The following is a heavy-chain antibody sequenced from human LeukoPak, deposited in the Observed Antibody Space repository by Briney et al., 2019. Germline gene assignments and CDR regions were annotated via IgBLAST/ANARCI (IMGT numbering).Heavy chain of an antibody. CDR2: INPSGGST. CDR1: GYTFTNYY. CDR3: ARVRLNTAMELNWFDP. Sequence: ASVKVSCKASGYTFTNYYMHWVRQAPGQGLEWMGIINPSGGSTSYAQKFQGRVTMTRNTSINTAYMELSSLGSEDTAVYYCARVRLNTAMELNWFDPWGQGTLVTVSS. V-gene: IGHV1-46*01. J-gene: IGHJ5*02. D-gene: IGHD5-18*01.